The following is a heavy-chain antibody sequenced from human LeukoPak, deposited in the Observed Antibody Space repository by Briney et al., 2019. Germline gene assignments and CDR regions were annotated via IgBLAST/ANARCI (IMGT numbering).Heavy chain of an antibody. Sequence: ASVMVSCKASGYTFTSYDVNWVRQAPGQGLEWMGWMNPNSGNTGYAQKFQGRVTMTRNTSISTAYMELSSLRSEDTAVYYCATRRKEWLLSGAFDIWGQGTMVTVSS. V-gene: IGHV1-8*01. D-gene: IGHD3-3*01. CDR2: MNPNSGNT. CDR1: GYTFTSYD. CDR3: ATRRKEWLLSGAFDI. J-gene: IGHJ3*02.